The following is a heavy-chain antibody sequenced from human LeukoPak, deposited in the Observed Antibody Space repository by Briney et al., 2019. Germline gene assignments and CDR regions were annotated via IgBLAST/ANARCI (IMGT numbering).Heavy chain of an antibody. CDR2: ISYDGSND. D-gene: IGHD2-15*01. Sequence: PGGSLRLSCAASGFIFSSYAMHWVRQAPGKGLEWVAVISYDGSNDNYADSVKGRFTSSRDNSKNTLYLQMNSLRVEDTAVYYCIVVIVAPFDYWGQGTLVTVSS. CDR3: IVVIVAPFDY. V-gene: IGHV3-30-3*01. J-gene: IGHJ4*02. CDR1: GFIFSSYA.